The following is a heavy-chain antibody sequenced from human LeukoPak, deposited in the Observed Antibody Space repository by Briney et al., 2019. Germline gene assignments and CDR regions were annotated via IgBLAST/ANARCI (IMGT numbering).Heavy chain of an antibody. V-gene: IGHV4-4*07. D-gene: IGHD2-15*01. CDR3: ARGRYCSADISSGGDAFDI. CDR1: GGSLNNYC. Sequence: SSETLSLTCTVSGGSLNNYCWSWIRQPAGKGPECIVRIYTRGSTNYNPSLKSRVTMSVDTSKNQFSLKLSSVTAADTAVYYCARGRYCSADISSGGDAFDIRGQGTMVSVSS. CDR2: IYTRGST. J-gene: IGHJ3*02.